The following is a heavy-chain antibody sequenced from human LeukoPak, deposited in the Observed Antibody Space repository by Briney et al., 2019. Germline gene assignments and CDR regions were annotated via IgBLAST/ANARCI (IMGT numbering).Heavy chain of an antibody. J-gene: IGHJ3*02. V-gene: IGHV3-52*01. CDR1: GFTFSNSC. Sequence: PGGSLRLSCAASGFTFSNSCMHWVRQAPEKGLEWVADIKCDGSEKCYVDSVKGRFTISRDNAKNSLYLQVNSLRAEDMTVYYCVRGVGSSTSCYVRAFDIWGQGTMVTVSS. D-gene: IGHD2-2*01. CDR3: VRGVGSSTSCYVRAFDI. CDR2: IKCDGSEK.